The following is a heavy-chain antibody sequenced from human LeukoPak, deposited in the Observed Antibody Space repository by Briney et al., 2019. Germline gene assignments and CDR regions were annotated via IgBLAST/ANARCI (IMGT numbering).Heavy chain of an antibody. Sequence: PSETLSLTCTVSGGSISRGGYYWSWIRQHPGKGLEWIGYIYYSGSTYYNPSLKSRVTTSVDTSKNQFSLKLSSVTAADTAVYYCARLSGGWYGGFDYWGQGTLVTVSS. D-gene: IGHD6-19*01. CDR3: ARLSGGWYGGFDY. CDR1: GGSISRGGYY. J-gene: IGHJ4*02. CDR2: IYYSGST. V-gene: IGHV4-31*03.